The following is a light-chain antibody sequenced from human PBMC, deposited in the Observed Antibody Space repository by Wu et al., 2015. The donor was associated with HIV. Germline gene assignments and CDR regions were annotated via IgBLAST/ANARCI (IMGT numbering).Light chain of an antibody. J-gene: IGKJ5*01. CDR2: GAS. CDR3: QQYGSSPNT. CDR1: QSVSSNS. Sequence: IVLTQSPGTLSLSPGERATLSCRASQSVSSNSLAWYQQKPGQAPRLLIYGASSRATGIPDRFSGSGSGTDFTLTISRLEPEDFAVYYCQQYGSSPNTFGQGTRLEIK. V-gene: IGKV3-20*01.